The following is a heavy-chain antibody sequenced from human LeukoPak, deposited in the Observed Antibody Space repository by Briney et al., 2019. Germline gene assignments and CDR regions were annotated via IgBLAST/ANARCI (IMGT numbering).Heavy chain of an antibody. V-gene: IGHV1-46*01. Sequence: ASVKVSCKASGYTFTSYYMHWVRQAPGQGLEWMGIINPSGGSTSYAQKFQGRVTMTRDTSTSTVYMELSSLRSEDTAVYYCARGSQWELLYNWFDPWGQGTLVTVSS. D-gene: IGHD1-26*01. CDR1: GYTFTSYY. CDR3: ARGSQWELLYNWFDP. J-gene: IGHJ5*02. CDR2: INPSGGST.